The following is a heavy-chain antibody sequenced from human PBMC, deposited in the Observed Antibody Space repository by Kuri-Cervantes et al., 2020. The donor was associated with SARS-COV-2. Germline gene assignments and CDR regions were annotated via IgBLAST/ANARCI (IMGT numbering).Heavy chain of an antibody. J-gene: IGHJ5*02. CDR2: INPNSGGT. CDR3: ARGGSSSWYWWFDP. V-gene: IGHV1-2*02. D-gene: IGHD6-13*01. CDR1: GYTFTSYG. Sequence: ASVKVSCKASGYTFTSYGISWVRQAPGQGLEWMGWINPNSGGTNYAQKFQGRVTMTRDTSISTAYMELSRLRSDDTAVYYCARGGSSSWYWWFDPWGQGTLVTVSS.